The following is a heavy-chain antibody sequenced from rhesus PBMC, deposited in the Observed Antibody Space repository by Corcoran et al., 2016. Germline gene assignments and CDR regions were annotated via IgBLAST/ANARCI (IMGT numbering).Heavy chain of an antibody. J-gene: IGHJ5-1*01. V-gene: IGHV4S9*01. CDR3: ARVIPSWPNRFDV. CDR2: IYVNSATT. D-gene: IGHD1-1*01. Sequence: QVQLQESGPGLVKPSATLSLTCAVSGGSISVHSYWGWIRQHPGKGLEWIGNIYVNSATTNSNPPLKSRVTRPEVTSKHQFSLKLTAVTAADTAVYYCARVIPSWPNRFDVWGPGILVTVSS. CDR1: GGSISVHSY.